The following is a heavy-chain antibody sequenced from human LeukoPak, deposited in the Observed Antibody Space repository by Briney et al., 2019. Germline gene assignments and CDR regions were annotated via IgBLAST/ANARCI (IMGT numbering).Heavy chain of an antibody. CDR1: GFTFDDYA. V-gene: IGHV3-43*02. CDR3: AKDKYSYGYNFDY. J-gene: IGHJ4*02. CDR2: ISGDGDST. D-gene: IGHD5-18*01. Sequence: GGSLRLSCAASGFTFDDYAMHWVRQAPRKGVEWVSLISGDGDSTYYADSVKGRFTISRDNSKNSLYLQMDSLRTEDTALFYCAKDKYSYGYNFDYWGQGTLVTVSS.